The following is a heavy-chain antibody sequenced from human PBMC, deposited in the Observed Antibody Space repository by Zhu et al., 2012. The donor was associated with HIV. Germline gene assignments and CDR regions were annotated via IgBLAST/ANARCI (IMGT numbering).Heavy chain of an antibody. CDR1: GGSMSSHY. CDR2: MYSSGST. V-gene: IGHV4-59*11. Sequence: QVQLQESGPQLVKPSETLSLTCTVSGGSMSSHYWNWVRQPPGKGLQWIGYMYSSGSTKYNFFLKSRVAISLDMSKNQFSLNLSSVTTADTAVYYCARSVKGQLVFDSWGQGALVTVSS. J-gene: IGHJ4*02. CDR3: ARSVKGQLVFDS. D-gene: IGHD1-1*01.